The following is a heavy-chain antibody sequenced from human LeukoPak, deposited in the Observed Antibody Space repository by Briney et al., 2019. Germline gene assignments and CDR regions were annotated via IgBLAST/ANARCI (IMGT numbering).Heavy chain of an antibody. CDR2: IIPIFGTA. CDR1: GGTFSSYA. V-gene: IGHV1-69*13. D-gene: IGHD3-22*01. J-gene: IGHJ3*02. Sequence: ASVKVSCKASGGTFSSYAISWVRQAPGQGLEWMGGIIPIFGTANYAQKFQGRVTITADESTSTAYMELSSLRSEDTAVYCCARAMIVVVNDAFDIWGQGTMVTVSS. CDR3: ARAMIVVVNDAFDI.